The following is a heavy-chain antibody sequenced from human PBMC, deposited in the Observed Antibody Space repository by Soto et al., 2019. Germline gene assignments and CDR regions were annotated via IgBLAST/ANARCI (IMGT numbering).Heavy chain of an antibody. V-gene: IGHV3-23*01. CDR3: AKDVQRFLEWLSQQVGY. Sequence: SLRLSCAASGFTFSSYAMSWVRQAPGKGLEWVSAISGSGGSTYYADSVKGRFTISRDNSKNTLYLQMNSLRAEDTAVYYCAKDVQRFLEWLSQQVGYCGQGPLVTVYS. J-gene: IGHJ4*02. CDR1: GFTFSSYA. CDR2: ISGSGGST. D-gene: IGHD3-3*01.